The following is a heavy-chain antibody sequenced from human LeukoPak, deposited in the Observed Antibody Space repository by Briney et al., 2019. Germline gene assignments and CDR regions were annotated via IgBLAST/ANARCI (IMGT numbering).Heavy chain of an antibody. J-gene: IGHJ4*02. V-gene: IGHV3-30*01. D-gene: IGHD6-6*01. CDR1: GFTFSSYA. Sequence: GGSLRLSCAASGFTFSSYAMYWVRQAPGKGLEWVAVISYDGSNKYYADSVKGRFTISRDNSKNTLYLQMNSLRAEDTAVYYCAREDSSSDTFDYWGQGTLVTVSS. CDR2: ISYDGSNK. CDR3: AREDSSSDTFDY.